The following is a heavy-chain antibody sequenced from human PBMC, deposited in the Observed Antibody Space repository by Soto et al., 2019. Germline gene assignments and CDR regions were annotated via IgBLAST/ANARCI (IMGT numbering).Heavy chain of an antibody. D-gene: IGHD3-3*01. CDR3: VRDGEVNFWSGYYYYGMDV. V-gene: IGHV1-18*03. Sequence: ASVKVSCKASGYTFTSYGISWVRQAPGQGLEWMGWISAYNGNTNYAQKLQGRVTMTTDTSTSTAYMELRSLRSDDMAVYYCVRDGEVNFWSGYYYYGMDVWGQGTTVTVSS. J-gene: IGHJ6*02. CDR2: ISAYNGNT. CDR1: GYTFTSYG.